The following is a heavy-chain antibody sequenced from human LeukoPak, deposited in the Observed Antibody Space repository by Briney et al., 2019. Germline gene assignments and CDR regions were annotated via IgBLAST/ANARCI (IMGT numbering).Heavy chain of an antibody. J-gene: IGHJ3*02. CDR1: GGSISSYY. D-gene: IGHD3-10*01. CDR2: ISYSGST. CDR3: ARDLRVAGSGAFDI. V-gene: IGHV4-59*13. Sequence: PSETLSLTCTVSGGSISSYYWSWIRQPPRKGLEFIGYISYSGSTNYNPSLKSRVTISVDTSKNQFSLKLSSVTAADTAVYYCARDLRVAGSGAFDIWGQGTMVTVSS.